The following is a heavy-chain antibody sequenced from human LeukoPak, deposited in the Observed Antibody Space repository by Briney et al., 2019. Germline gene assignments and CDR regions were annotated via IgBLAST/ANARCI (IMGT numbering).Heavy chain of an antibody. CDR1: GFTFSSYA. D-gene: IGHD6-19*01. CDR2: ISGSGGST. V-gene: IGHV3-23*01. CDR3: AKDGMRASGWFQTVAEYFQH. J-gene: IGHJ1*01. Sequence: PGGSLRLSCAASGFTFSSYAMSWVRQAPGKGLEWVSAISGSGGSTYYADSVKGRFTISRDNSKNTLYLQMNSLRAEDTAVYYCAKDGMRASGWFQTVAEYFQHWGQGTLVTVSS.